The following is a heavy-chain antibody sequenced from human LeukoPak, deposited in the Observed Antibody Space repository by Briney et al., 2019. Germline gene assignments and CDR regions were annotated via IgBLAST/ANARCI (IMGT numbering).Heavy chain of an antibody. CDR3: ARHEATGYGVEGNYFDY. Sequence: GGSLRLSCAASGFTFSSYGMHWVRQAPGKGLERVAVIWYDGSNKYYADSVKGRFTISRDNSKNTLYLQMNSLRAEDTAVYYCARHEATGYGVEGNYFDYWGQGTLVTVSS. CDR1: GFTFSSYG. D-gene: IGHD5-12*01. J-gene: IGHJ4*02. CDR2: IWYDGSNK. V-gene: IGHV3-33*01.